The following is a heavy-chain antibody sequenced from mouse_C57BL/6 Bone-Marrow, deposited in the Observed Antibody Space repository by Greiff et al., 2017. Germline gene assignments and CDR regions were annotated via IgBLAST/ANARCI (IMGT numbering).Heavy chain of an antibody. CDR2: IYPRDGST. CDR1: GYTFTDHT. Sequence: VQLQESDAELVKPGASVKISCKVSGYTFTDHTIHWMKQRPEQGLEWIGYIYPRDGSTKYNEKFKGKATLTADKSSSTAYMQLNSLTSEDSAVYFCAREGIDYDYAMDYWGQGTSVTVSS. V-gene: IGHV1-78*01. CDR3: AREGIDYDYAMDY. D-gene: IGHD2-4*01. J-gene: IGHJ4*01.